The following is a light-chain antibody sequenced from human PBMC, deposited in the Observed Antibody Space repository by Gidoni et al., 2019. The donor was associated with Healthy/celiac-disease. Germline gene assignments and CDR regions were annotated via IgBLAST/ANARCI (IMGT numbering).Light chain of an antibody. J-gene: IGKJ4*01. CDR1: QSVSSSY. CDR2: GAS. CDR3: QQYGSSPPSLT. V-gene: IGKV3-20*01. Sequence: EIVLTLSPCTLPLSPGERATLSCRASQSVSSSYLAWYQQKPGQAPRLLIYGASSRATGIPDRFSGSGSGTDFTLTSSRLEPEDFAVYYCQQYGSSPPSLTFGGGTKVEIK.